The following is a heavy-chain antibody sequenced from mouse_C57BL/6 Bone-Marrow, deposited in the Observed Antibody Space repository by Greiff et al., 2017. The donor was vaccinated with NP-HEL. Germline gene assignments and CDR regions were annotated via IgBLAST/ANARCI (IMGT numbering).Heavy chain of an antibody. Sequence: VQLQQSGPELVKPGASVKISCKASGYTFTDYYMNWVKQSHGKSLEWIGDINPTNGGPSYNQKFKGKATLTVDKSSSTAYMEIPSLTYEDSAGFYCARKGGAYYDSPYYYAMDYWGQGTSVTVSS. CDR3: ARKGGAYYDSPYYYAMDY. CDR2: INPTNGGP. D-gene: IGHD1-1*01. CDR1: GYTFTDYY. V-gene: IGHV1-26*01. J-gene: IGHJ4*01.